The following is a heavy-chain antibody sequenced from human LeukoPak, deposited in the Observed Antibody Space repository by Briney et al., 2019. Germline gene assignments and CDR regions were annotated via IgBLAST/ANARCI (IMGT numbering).Heavy chain of an antibody. D-gene: IGHD3-22*01. V-gene: IGHV1-2*02. Sequence: ASVKVSCKASGYTFTDDYVHWVRQAPGQGLEWMGWINPNSGVTNYAQKFQGRVTMTRDMSISTAYMELSRLRSDDTAIYYCAKTDNKYDSRLILNWGQGTQVTVSS. CDR2: INPNSGVT. J-gene: IGHJ4*02. CDR3: AKTDNKYDSRLILN. CDR1: GYTFTDDY.